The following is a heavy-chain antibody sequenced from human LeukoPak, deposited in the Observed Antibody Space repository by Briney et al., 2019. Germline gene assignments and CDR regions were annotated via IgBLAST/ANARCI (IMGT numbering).Heavy chain of an antibody. CDR2: IYYSGST. D-gene: IGHD3-9*01. J-gene: IGHJ5*02. Sequence: KPSQTLSLTCTVSGGSISSGDYYWSWIRQPPGKGLEWIGYIYYSGSTYYNPSLKSRVTISVDTSKNQFSLKLSSVTAADTAVYYCAIDAGPYFGNWFDPWGQGTLVTVSS. CDR3: AIDAGPYFGNWFDP. V-gene: IGHV4-30-4*01. CDR1: GGSISSGDYY.